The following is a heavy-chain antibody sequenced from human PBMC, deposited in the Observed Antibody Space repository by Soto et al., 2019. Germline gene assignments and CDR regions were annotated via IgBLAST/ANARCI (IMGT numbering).Heavy chain of an antibody. V-gene: IGHV4-34*01. CDR3: VRIRYQLPSSVLWPDP. Sequence: SETLSLTCAVYGGFLSESYWTWIRQPPGKGLEWIGEINHVGGTNYNPSLKSRVTMSVDTSQNQFSLRLISVTAADTAMYFCVRIRYQLPSSVLWPDPWGQGTPVTVSS. CDR1: GGFLSESY. J-gene: IGHJ5*02. D-gene: IGHD3-16*01. CDR2: INHVGGT.